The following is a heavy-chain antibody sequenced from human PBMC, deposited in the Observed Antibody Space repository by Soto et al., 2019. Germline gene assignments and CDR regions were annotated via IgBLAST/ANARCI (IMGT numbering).Heavy chain of an antibody. CDR2: ISAYNGNT. Sequence: ASVKVSCKASGYTFTSYGISWVRQAPGQGLEWMGWISAYNGNTNYAQKLQGRVTKTTDTSTSTAYMELRSLRSDDTAVYYCARCGYTLEYTYYGMDVWGQGTTVTVSS. J-gene: IGHJ6*02. V-gene: IGHV1-18*01. CDR3: ARCGYTLEYTYYGMDV. CDR1: GYTFTSYG. D-gene: IGHD5-12*01.